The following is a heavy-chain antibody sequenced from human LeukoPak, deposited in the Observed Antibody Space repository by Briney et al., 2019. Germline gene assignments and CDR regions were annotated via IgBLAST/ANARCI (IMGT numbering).Heavy chain of an antibody. Sequence: DSVKVSCKASGYTFTSYAMNWVRQAPGQGLEWMGWINTSTGNPTYAQGFTGRFVFSLDTSVSTAYLQISSLKAEDTAVYYCARGECSGGSCYPGYFQHWGQGTLVTVSS. V-gene: IGHV7-4-1*02. CDR2: INTSTGNP. J-gene: IGHJ1*01. CDR1: GYTFTSYA. CDR3: ARGECSGGSCYPGYFQH. D-gene: IGHD2-15*01.